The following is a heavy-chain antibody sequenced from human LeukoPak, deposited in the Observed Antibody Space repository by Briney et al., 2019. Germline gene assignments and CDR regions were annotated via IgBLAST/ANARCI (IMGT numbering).Heavy chain of an antibody. V-gene: IGHV4-59*12. CDR2: IYYSGST. J-gene: IGHJ3*02. D-gene: IGHD5-18*01. CDR3: ARWLPELDAFDI. Sequence: PSETLSLTCTVSGGSISSYYWSWIRQPPGKGLEWIGYIYYSGSTTYNPSLKSRVTISVDTSKNQFSLKLSSVTAADTAVYYCARWLPELDAFDIWGQGTMVTVSS. CDR1: GGSISSYY.